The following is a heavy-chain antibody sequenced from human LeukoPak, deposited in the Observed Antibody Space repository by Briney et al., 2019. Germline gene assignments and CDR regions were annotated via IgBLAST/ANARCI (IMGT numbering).Heavy chain of an antibody. V-gene: IGHV3-23*01. J-gene: IGHJ6*02. D-gene: IGHD2-2*02. Sequence: GGSLRLSCAASGFTFSTYAMSWVRQAPGKGLEWVSSVGGGADWTYYADSVKGRFTISRDNSKNTLYLQMNSLRAEDTAVYYCAKPSCSSTSCYRYYYGMDVWGQGTTVTVSS. CDR3: AKPSCSSTSCYRYYYGMDV. CDR2: VGGGADWT. CDR1: GFTFSTYA.